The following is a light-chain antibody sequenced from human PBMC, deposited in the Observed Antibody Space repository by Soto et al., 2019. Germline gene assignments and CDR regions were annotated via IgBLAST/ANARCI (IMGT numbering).Light chain of an antibody. CDR1: SSDVGNYNY. V-gene: IGLV2-11*01. Sequence: QSVLTQPRSVSGSPGQSVTISCTGTSSDVGNYNYVSWYQQHPGKAPKLMIYDVSRRPSGVPDRFSGSKSGNTASLTISGLQAADEADYHCCSYAGTYTSVVFGGGTNVTVL. CDR2: DVS. J-gene: IGLJ2*01. CDR3: CSYAGTYTSVV.